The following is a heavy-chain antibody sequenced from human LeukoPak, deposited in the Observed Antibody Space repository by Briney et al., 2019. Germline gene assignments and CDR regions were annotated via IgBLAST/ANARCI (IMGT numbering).Heavy chain of an antibody. J-gene: IGHJ4*02. CDR2: VQNDGSKK. CDR1: GFTFSNHG. V-gene: IGHV3-30*02. D-gene: IGHD6-19*01. Sequence: GGSLRLSCAASGFTFSNHGMNWVRQAPGKGLEWVAFVQNDGSKKFYADSVKGRFTISRDNSKNTLYLQVNSLRAEDTAVYYCAKKGIAVAGHFDYWGQGTLVTVSS. CDR3: AKKGIAVAGHFDY.